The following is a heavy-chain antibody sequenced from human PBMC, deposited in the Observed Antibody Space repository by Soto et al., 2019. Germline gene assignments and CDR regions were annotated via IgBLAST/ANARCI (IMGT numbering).Heavy chain of an antibody. CDR2: INSDGSSI. D-gene: IGHD3-3*01. CDR3: ARLPVDTITSLDY. J-gene: IGHJ4*02. V-gene: IGHV3-74*01. CDR1: GFTFSRYW. Sequence: EVQLVESGGDLVQPGGFLRLSCATSGFTFSRYWMHWVRQVPGKGLVWVSRINSDGSSISYSDSVKGRFTISRDNAKNTLYLQMNRRRVEDTAVYYCARLPVDTITSLDYWGQGTLVTVSS.